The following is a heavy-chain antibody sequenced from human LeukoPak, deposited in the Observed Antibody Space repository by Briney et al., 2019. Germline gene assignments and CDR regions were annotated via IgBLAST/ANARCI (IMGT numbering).Heavy chain of an antibody. D-gene: IGHD3-3*01. CDR3: ATSPHTIFGVVTKGY. J-gene: IGHJ4*02. V-gene: IGHV3-74*01. CDR1: GFTFSSYW. CDR2: INSDGSST. Sequence: GGPLRLSCAASGFTFSSYWMHWVRQAPGKGLVWVSRINSDGSSTSYADSVKGRFTISRDNAKNTLYLQMNSLRAEDTAVYYCATSPHTIFGVVTKGYWGQGTLVTVSS.